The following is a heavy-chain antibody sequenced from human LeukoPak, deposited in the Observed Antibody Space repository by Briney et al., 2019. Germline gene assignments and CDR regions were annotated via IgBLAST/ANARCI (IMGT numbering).Heavy chain of an antibody. CDR1: GFTFSSYA. CDR3: AKVGHYHDFDY. Sequence: PGGSLRLSCAASGFTFSSYAMHWVRQAPGKGLEWVALIAYDGINKYHADSVKGRFTVSRDNSKNTLYLQMNSLRGEDTAVYYCAKVGHYHDFDYWGQGTLVTVSS. D-gene: IGHD3-3*01. CDR2: IAYDGINK. J-gene: IGHJ4*02. V-gene: IGHV3-30*18.